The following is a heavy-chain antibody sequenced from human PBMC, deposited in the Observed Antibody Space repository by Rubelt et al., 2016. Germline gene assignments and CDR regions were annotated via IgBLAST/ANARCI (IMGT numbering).Heavy chain of an antibody. CDR3: ARAYDYVWGSYRFDPNFDY. Sequence: LKSQVTISVDTSKNQFSLKLSSVTAADTAVYYCARAYDYVWGSYRFDPNFDYWGQGTLVTVSS. V-gene: IGHV4-30-2*04. D-gene: IGHD3-16*02. J-gene: IGHJ4*02.